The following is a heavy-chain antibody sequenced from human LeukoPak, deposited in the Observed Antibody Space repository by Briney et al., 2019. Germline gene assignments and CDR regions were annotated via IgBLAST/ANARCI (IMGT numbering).Heavy chain of an antibody. V-gene: IGHV1-24*01. J-gene: IGHJ4*02. CDR3: ASDVWGSYRYFDC. Sequence: ASVKVSCKASGYTFTSYDINWVRQAPGQGLEWMGGFDPEDGETIYAQKFQGRVTMTEDTSTDTAYMELSSLRSEDTAVYYCASDVWGSYRYFDCWGQGTLVTVSS. D-gene: IGHD3-16*02. CDR1: GYTFTSYD. CDR2: FDPEDGET.